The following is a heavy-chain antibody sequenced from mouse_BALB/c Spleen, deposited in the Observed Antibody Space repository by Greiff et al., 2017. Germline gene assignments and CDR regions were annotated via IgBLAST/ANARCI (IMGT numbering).Heavy chain of an antibody. J-gene: IGHJ3*01. Sequence: EVHLVESGGGLVQPGGSLRLSCATSGFTFTDYYMSWVRQPPGKALEWLGFIRNKANGYTTEYSASVKGRFTISRDNSQSILYLQMNTLRAEDSATYYCARDPGSSSFAYWGQGTLVTVSA. CDR1: GFTFTDYY. CDR2: IRNKANGYTT. CDR3: ARDPGSSSFAY. D-gene: IGHD1-1*01. V-gene: IGHV7-3*02.